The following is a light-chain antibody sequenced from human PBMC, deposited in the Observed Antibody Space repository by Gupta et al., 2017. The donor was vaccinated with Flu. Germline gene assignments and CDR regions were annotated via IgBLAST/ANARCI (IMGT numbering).Light chain of an antibody. J-gene: IGKJ2*01. CDR3: QQYYSTPYT. CDR1: QSVFYSSNNQNY. V-gene: IGKV4-1*01. CDR2: WAS. Sequence: SLGERATINCKSSQSVFYSSNNQNYLAWYQQKPGQPPRLLIYWASTRESGVPDRFSGSGSGTDFTLTISSLQAEDVAVYYCQQYYSTPYTFGQGTKLEIK.